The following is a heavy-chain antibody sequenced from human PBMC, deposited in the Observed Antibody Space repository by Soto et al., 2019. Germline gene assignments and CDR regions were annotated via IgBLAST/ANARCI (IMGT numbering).Heavy chain of an antibody. J-gene: IGHJ3*02. D-gene: IGHD2-15*01. CDR3: ARGRTNHYSQDAFDI. CDR2: INPSGGST. Sequence: GASVKVSCKASGYTFTSYYMHWVRQAPGQGLEWMGIINPSGGSTSYAKKFQGRVTMTRDTSTSTVYMELSSLRSEDTAVYYCARGRTNHYSQDAFDIWGQGTMVTVSS. CDR1: GYTFTSYY. V-gene: IGHV1-46*01.